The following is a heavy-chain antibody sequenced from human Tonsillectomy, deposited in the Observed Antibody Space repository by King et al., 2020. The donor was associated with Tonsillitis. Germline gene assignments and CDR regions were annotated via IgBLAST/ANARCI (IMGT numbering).Heavy chain of an antibody. Sequence: VQLVESGGGVVQPGRSLRLSCAASGFTFSSYAMHWVRQAPGKGLEWVAVISYDGSNKYYADSVKGRFTISRDNSKNTLYLQMNSLRAEDTAVYYCARGQKLCFDYWGQGTLVTVSS. CDR1: GFTFSSYA. CDR2: ISYDGSNK. D-gene: IGHD1-1*01. J-gene: IGHJ4*02. CDR3: ARGQKLCFDY. V-gene: IGHV3-30*04.